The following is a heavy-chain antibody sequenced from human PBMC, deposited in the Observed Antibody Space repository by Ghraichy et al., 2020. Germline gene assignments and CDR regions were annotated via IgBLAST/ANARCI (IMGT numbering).Heavy chain of an antibody. CDR2: IYYSGST. Sequence: SETLSLTCTVSGGSISSGGYYWSWIRQHPGKGLEWIGYIYYSGSTYYNPSLKSRVTISVDTSKNQFSLKLSSVTAADTAVYYCARRGVSGYYTGDYWGQGTLVTVSS. J-gene: IGHJ4*02. CDR3: ARRGVSGYYTGDY. V-gene: IGHV4-31*03. D-gene: IGHD3-22*01. CDR1: GGSISSGGYY.